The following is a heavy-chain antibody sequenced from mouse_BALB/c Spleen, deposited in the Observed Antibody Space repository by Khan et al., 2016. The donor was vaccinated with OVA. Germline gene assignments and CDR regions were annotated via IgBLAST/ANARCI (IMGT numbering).Heavy chain of an antibody. Sequence: EVQLQESGGDLVQPGGSRKLSCAASGFTFSSFGMHWVRQAPEKGLEWVAYISSDSITLYYADTVKGRFTISRNNPRNNLFLQMTSLRSEDTAIDYCASGNWAWFAYWGQGTLVTVSA. D-gene: IGHD4-1*01. CDR3: ASGNWAWFAY. CDR2: ISSDSITL. J-gene: IGHJ3*01. CDR1: GFTFSSFG. V-gene: IGHV5-17*02.